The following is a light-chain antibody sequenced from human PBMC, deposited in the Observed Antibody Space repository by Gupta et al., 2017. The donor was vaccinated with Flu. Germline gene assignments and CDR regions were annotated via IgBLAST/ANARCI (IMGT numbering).Light chain of an antibody. J-gene: IGKJ1*01. V-gene: IGKV1-5*03. CDR3: QQYSSWWT. CDR2: KAS. CDR1: QSISSW. Sequence: VGDRVTITCRASQSISSWLAWYQQKPGKAPKLLIYKASSLESGVPSRFSGSGSGTEFTLTISSLQPDDFATYYCQQYSSWWTFGQGTKVEIK.